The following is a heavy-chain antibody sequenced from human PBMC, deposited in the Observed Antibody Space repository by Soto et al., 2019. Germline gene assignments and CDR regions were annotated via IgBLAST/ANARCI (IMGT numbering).Heavy chain of an antibody. CDR1: GVTFSDFA. J-gene: IGHJ1*01. D-gene: IGHD6-6*01. CDR3: QKMGGRNLPKLFHV. Sequence: GSLRLSCAASGVTFSDFAMSWVRKAPGKGLEWVSTFTAAGRNTFYADSVKGRFTISRDNSKSTLYLHVNSLRVDDTAVYYCQKMGGRNLPKLFHVWGHGTPVTVSS. V-gene: IGHV3-23*01. CDR2: FTAAGRNT.